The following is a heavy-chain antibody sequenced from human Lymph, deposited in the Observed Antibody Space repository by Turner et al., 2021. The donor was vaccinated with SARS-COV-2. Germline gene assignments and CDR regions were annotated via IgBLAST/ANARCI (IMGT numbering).Heavy chain of an antibody. J-gene: IGHJ4*02. CDR2: ISYDGSNK. V-gene: IGHV3-30-3*01. D-gene: IGHD3-10*01. CDR3: ARDSSGSGTLDY. CDR1: GFTFNNYP. Sequence: QGQLVGSGGGVVQPGRSLRLSCAASGFTFNNYPMHWVRQAPGKGLEWVAVISYDGSNKYYADSVKGRFTISRDNSKNTLYLQMNSLRAEDTAVYYCARDSSGSGTLDYWGQGTLVTVSS.